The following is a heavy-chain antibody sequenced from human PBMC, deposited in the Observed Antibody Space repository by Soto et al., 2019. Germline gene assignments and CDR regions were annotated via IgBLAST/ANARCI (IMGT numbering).Heavy chain of an antibody. CDR1: GFTFSAYY. Sequence: GSLRLSCAASGFTFSAYYMSWIRQAPGKGLEWISYISSSGDTGNYADSVKGRFTVSRDNAKNSLYLQINSLRAEDTAVYYCARDRGAVVGQYFDYSGQATRVTVAS. J-gene: IGHJ4*02. D-gene: IGHD6-19*01. V-gene: IGHV3-11*01. CDR3: ARDRGAVVGQYFDY. CDR2: ISSSGDTG.